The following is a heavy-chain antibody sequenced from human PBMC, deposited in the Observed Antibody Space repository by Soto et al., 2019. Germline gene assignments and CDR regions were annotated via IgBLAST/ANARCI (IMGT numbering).Heavy chain of an antibody. CDR3: ARAPEAVAGEGWFDP. Sequence: QVQLVESGGGLVKPGGSLRLSCAASGFTFSDYYMSWIRQAPGKGLEWVSYISSSSSYTNYADSVKGRFTISRVNAKNSLYLQMNSLRAEDTAVYYCARAPEAVAGEGWFDPWGQGTLVTVSS. CDR1: GFTFSDYY. D-gene: IGHD6-19*01. J-gene: IGHJ5*02. V-gene: IGHV3-11*06. CDR2: ISSSSSYT.